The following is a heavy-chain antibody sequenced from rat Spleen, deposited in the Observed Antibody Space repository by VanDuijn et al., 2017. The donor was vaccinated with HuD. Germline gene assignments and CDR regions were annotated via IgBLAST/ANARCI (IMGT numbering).Heavy chain of an antibody. D-gene: IGHD1-12*03. J-gene: IGHJ2*01. CDR2: ISTGGGNT. Sequence: EVQLVESGGGLVQPGRSLKLSCAASGFTFNNYYMAWVRQAPTKGLEWVAYISTGGGNTYYRDSVKGRFTISRENAKSTLYLQMTSLRSEDTATYHCTRGGYFRYWGQGVMVTVSS. CDR3: TRGGYFRY. V-gene: IGHV5-27*01. CDR1: GFTFNNYY.